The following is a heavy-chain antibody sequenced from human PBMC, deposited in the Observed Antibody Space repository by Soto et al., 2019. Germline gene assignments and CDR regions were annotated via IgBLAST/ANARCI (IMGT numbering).Heavy chain of an antibody. Sequence: PSETLSLTCTVSGCSISSYYWSWIRQPPGKGLEWIGYIYYSGSTNYNPSLTSRVTISVDTSKNQFSLKLSSVTAADTAVYCCARDPGYYYGSGTPGFNYYYGMDVWGQGTTVT. D-gene: IGHD3-10*01. CDR3: ARDPGYYYGSGTPGFNYYYGMDV. V-gene: IGHV4-59*01. CDR2: IYYSGST. J-gene: IGHJ6*02. CDR1: GCSISSYY.